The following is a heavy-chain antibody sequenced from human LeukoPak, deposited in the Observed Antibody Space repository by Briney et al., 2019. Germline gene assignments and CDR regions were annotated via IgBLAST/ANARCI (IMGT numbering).Heavy chain of an antibody. V-gene: IGHV4-38-2*02. CDR1: GYSSSSDYY. D-gene: IGHD3-22*01. CDR2: IYHSGST. J-gene: IGHJ5*02. CDR3: ARGSGYYWDGYWFDP. Sequence: SETLSLTCTVSGYSSSSDYYWGWIRQPPGKGLEWIGSIYHSGSTYYNPSLKSRVTISIDTSKNQFSLRLSSVTAADTAVYYCARGSGYYWDGYWFDPWGQGTLVTVSS.